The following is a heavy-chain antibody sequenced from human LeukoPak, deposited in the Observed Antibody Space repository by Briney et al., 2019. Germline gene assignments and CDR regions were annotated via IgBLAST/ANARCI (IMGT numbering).Heavy chain of an antibody. CDR1: GFTFSSYA. D-gene: IGHD6-19*01. J-gene: IGHJ4*02. CDR3: AKDPRGAVAVDY. V-gene: IGHV3-23*01. CDR2: ISGSGGST. Sequence: GGSLRLSCAASGFTFSSYAMSWVRQAPGKALEWVSAISGSGGSTYYADSVKGRFTISRDNSKNTLYLQMNSLRAEDTAVYYCAKDPRGAVAVDYWGQGTLVTVSS.